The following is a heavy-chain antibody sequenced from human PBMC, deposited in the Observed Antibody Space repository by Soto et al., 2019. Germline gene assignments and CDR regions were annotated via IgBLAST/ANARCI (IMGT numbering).Heavy chain of an antibody. CDR2: ISAYNGNT. CDR1: GYTFTSYG. Sequence: QVQLVQSGAEVKKPGASVKVSCKASGYTFTSYGISWVRQAPGQGRDWMGWISAYNGNTIYAQKIQGRVTMNTDTSTSTAYMELRSMRSDDTAVYYCARDGGIVVVAATTDYWGQGTMVTVSS. J-gene: IGHJ4*02. V-gene: IGHV1-18*01. D-gene: IGHD2-15*01. CDR3: ARDGGIVVVAATTDY.